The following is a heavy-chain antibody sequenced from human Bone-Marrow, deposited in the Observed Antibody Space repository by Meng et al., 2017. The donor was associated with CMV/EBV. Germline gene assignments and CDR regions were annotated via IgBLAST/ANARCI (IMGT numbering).Heavy chain of an antibody. CDR3: AKDSSSWATYNWFDP. CDR1: GFTFSSYA. Sequence: SGFTFSSYAMSWVRQAPGKVLEWVSAISGSGGSTYYADSVKGRFTISRDNSKNTLYLQMNSLRAEDTAVYYCAKDSSSWATYNWFDPWGQGTLVTVSS. D-gene: IGHD6-13*01. J-gene: IGHJ5*02. CDR2: ISGSGGST. V-gene: IGHV3-23*01.